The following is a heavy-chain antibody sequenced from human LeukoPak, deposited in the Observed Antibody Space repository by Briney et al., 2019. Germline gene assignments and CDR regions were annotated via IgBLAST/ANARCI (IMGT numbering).Heavy chain of an antibody. CDR3: AKMYCSSTSCRKEALYYFDY. J-gene: IGHJ4*02. CDR1: GFTFSSYA. Sequence: GASLRLSCAASGFTFSSYAMSWVRQAPGKGLEWVSAISGSSGSTYYADSVKGRFTIFRDNSKNTLYLQMNSLRAEDTAVYYCAKMYCSSTSCRKEALYYFDYWGQGTLVTVSS. V-gene: IGHV3-23*01. CDR2: ISGSSGST. D-gene: IGHD2-2*01.